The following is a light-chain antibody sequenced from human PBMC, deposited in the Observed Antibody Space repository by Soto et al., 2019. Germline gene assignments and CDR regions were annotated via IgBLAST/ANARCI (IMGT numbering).Light chain of an antibody. CDR2: EVS. CDR1: SSDVGGYKY. J-gene: IGLJ1*01. Sequence: QSALTQPASVSGSPGQSITISCTGTSSDVGGYKYVPWYQQEPGKAPKLMIYEVSNRPSGVSNRFSGSKSGNTASLTISGLQAEDEADYYCSSYTSSSTSYVFGTGTKVTVL. V-gene: IGLV2-14*01. CDR3: SSYTSSSTSYV.